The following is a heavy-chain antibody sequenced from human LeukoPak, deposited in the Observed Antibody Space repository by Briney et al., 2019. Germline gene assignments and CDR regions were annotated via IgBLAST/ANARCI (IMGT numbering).Heavy chain of an antibody. V-gene: IGHV4-59*01. CDR2: IYYSGST. J-gene: IGHJ4*02. Sequence: PSETLSLTCTVSGGSISSYYWSWIRQPPGKGLEWIGYIYYSGSTNYNPSPKSRVTISVDTSKNQFSLILNSVTAADTAVYYCARLDPHSGHTNYFDHWGQGTLVTVSS. CDR3: ARLDPHSGHTNYFDH. CDR1: GGSISSYY. D-gene: IGHD1-26*01.